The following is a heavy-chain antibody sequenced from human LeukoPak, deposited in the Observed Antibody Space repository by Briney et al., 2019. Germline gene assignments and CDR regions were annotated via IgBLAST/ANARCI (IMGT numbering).Heavy chain of an antibody. Sequence: GTSVKVSCKASGFTFTSSAMQWVRQARGQRLEWIGWTVVGSGNTNYAQKFQERVTITRDMSTSTAYMELSSLRSEDTAVYYCAALPYYYGSGSYYVDYWGQGTLVTVSS. J-gene: IGHJ4*02. V-gene: IGHV1-58*02. D-gene: IGHD3-10*01. CDR2: TVVGSGNT. CDR1: GFTFTSSA. CDR3: AALPYYYGSGSYYVDY.